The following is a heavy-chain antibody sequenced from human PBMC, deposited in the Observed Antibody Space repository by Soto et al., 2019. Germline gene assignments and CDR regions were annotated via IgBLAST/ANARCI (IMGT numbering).Heavy chain of an antibody. CDR3: ARGRVGATNWNWFGP. CDR2: INHSGST. D-gene: IGHD1-26*01. Sequence: PSETLSLTCAVYGGSFSDYYWSWIRQPPGKGLEWIGEINHSGSTNYNPSLESRVTISVDTSKNQFSLKLSSVIAADTAVYYCARGRVGATNWNWFGPWGQGTLVT. CDR1: GGSFSDYY. J-gene: IGHJ5*02. V-gene: IGHV4-34*01.